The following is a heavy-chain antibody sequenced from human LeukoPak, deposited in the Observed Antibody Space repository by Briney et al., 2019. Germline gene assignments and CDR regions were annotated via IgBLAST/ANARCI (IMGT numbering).Heavy chain of an antibody. CDR2: IYDSGST. CDR3: ARDCSGGSCYGAFDI. J-gene: IGHJ3*02. CDR1: GASIRSGDYY. D-gene: IGHD2-15*01. Sequence: PSETLSLTCTVSGASIRSGDYYWSWIRQPPGKGLEWIGYIYDSGSTYYNPSLKSRITISVDTSENRFSLKLSSVTATDTAVYYCARDCSGGSCYGAFDIWGQGTMVTVSS. V-gene: IGHV4-30-4*01.